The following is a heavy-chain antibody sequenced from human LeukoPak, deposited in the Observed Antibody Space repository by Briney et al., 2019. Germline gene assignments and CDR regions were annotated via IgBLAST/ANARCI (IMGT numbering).Heavy chain of an antibody. J-gene: IGHJ3*02. CDR3: ATAAGYYYGSGSYPEAFDI. V-gene: IGHV1-69*06. Sequence: SVKVSCKASGGTFSSYAISWVRQAPGQGLEWMGGIIPIFGTANYAQKFQGRVTMTEDTSTDTAYMELSSLRSEDTAVYYCATAAGYYYGSGSYPEAFDIWGQGTMVTVSS. D-gene: IGHD3-10*01. CDR1: GGTFSSYA. CDR2: IIPIFGTA.